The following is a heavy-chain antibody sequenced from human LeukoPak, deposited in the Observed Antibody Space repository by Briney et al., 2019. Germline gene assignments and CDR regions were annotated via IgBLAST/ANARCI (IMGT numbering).Heavy chain of an antibody. Sequence: SETLSLTCAVYGGSFSGYYWSWIRQPPGKGLEWIGEINHSGSTNYNPSLKSRVTISVDTSKNQFSLKLSSVTAADTAVYYCARVTGYMIEDYFDYWGQGILVTVPS. CDR3: ARVTGYMIEDYFDY. J-gene: IGHJ4*02. D-gene: IGHD3-9*01. CDR1: GGSFSGYY. V-gene: IGHV4-34*01. CDR2: INHSGST.